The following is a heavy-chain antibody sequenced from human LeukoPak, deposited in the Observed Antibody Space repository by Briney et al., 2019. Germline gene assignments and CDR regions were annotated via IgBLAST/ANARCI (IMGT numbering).Heavy chain of an antibody. J-gene: IGHJ6*03. CDR2: INKDGRST. CDR3: VRDVRGIGQDYYYMDV. CDR1: GMLFNNHW. V-gene: IGHV3-74*03. D-gene: IGHD3-16*01. Sequence: GGPLRLSCAASGMLFNNHWMHWIRQAPGKGLVWVARINKDGRSTTYAESVKGRFTISRDNAKNTLTLQMNSLRVEDTALYYCVRDVRGIGQDYYYMDVWGKGTTVTVSS.